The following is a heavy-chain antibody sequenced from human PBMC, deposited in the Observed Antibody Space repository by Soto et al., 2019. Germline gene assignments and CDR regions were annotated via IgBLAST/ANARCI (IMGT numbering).Heavy chain of an antibody. CDR2: FDPEYGET. D-gene: IGHD6-19*01. CDR3: ATGGWYSSPNLGFDY. V-gene: IGHV1-24*01. CDR1: GYTLTELS. J-gene: IGHJ4*02. Sequence: QVQLVQSGAEVKKPGASVKVSCKVSGYTLTELSMHWVRQAPGKGVEWMGGFDPEYGETIYAQKFQGSVTMIEDRSRVTALMELSSRRSEHTAVYYCATGGWYSSPNLGFDYWGQGTLVTVSS.